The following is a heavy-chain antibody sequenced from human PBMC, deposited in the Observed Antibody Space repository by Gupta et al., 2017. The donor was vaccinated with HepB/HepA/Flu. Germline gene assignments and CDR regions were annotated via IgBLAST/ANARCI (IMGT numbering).Heavy chain of an antibody. V-gene: IGHV3-21*01. CDR3: ARVVMVRGVPYYGMDV. CDR1: GFTFSSYS. CDR2: ISSSSSYI. D-gene: IGHD3-10*01. Sequence: EVQLVESGGGLVKPGGSLRLSCAASGFTFSSYSMNWVRQAPGKGLEWVSSISSSSSYIYYADSVKGRFTISRDNAKNSLYLQMNSLRAEDTAVYYCARVVMVRGVPYYGMDVWGQGTTVTVSS. J-gene: IGHJ6*02.